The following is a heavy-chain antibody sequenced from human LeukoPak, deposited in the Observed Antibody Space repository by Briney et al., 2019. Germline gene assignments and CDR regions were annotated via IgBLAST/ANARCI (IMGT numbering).Heavy chain of an antibody. D-gene: IGHD3-10*01. V-gene: IGHV3-11*04. CDR3: ARDSYYYGSGSYFFDY. Sequence: GGSLRLSCAASGFTLGDYYASWIRQAPGKGLEWVSYISNSRGSTTYYAGSVKGRFTNSRDSAKNSLYLQMSSLRAEDTAVYYCARDSYYYGSGSYFFDYWGQGTLVTVSS. CDR2: ISNSRGSTT. J-gene: IGHJ4*02. CDR1: GFTLGDYY.